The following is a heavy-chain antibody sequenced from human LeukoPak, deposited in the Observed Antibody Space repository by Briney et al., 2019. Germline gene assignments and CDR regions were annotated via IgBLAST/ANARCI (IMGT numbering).Heavy chain of an antibody. D-gene: IGHD1-1*01. J-gene: IGHJ6*02. Sequence: GGSLRLSCAASGFTFSSHALSWVRQTPGKGLEWVSTISGSGDTAFDADSVKGRITISRDNAKNSLYLQMNSLRAEDTALYYCAKERRINLGYSYGMDVWGQGTTVTVSS. CDR3: AKERRINLGYSYGMDV. CDR2: ISGSGDTA. CDR1: GFTFSSHA. V-gene: IGHV3-23*01.